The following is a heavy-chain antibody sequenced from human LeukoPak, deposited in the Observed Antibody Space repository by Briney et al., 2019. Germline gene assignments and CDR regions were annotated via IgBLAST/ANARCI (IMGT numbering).Heavy chain of an antibody. Sequence: SETLSLTCTVSGGSISPFYWNWIRQPPGKGLEWIGYIYYSGSTNYNPSLKSRVTISVDTSKNQLSLKLSSVTAADTAVYYCASLSGSLDPWGQGTLVTVSS. CDR3: ASLSGSLDP. CDR2: IYYSGST. J-gene: IGHJ5*02. D-gene: IGHD1-26*01. V-gene: IGHV4-59*08. CDR1: GGSISPFY.